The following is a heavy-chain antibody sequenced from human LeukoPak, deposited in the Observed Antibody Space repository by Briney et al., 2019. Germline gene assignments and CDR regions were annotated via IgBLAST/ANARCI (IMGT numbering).Heavy chain of an antibody. CDR2: IIPILGIA. CDR3: ARDVLDDSSGYYSHYYYYMDV. V-gene: IGHV1-69*04. D-gene: IGHD3-22*01. J-gene: IGHJ6*03. Sequence: ASVKASCKASGGTFSSYTISWVRQAPGQGLEWMGRIIPILGIANYAQKFQGRVTITADKSTSTAYMELSSLRSEDTAVYYCARDVLDDSSGYYSHYYYYMDVWGKGTTVTVSS. CDR1: GGTFSSYT.